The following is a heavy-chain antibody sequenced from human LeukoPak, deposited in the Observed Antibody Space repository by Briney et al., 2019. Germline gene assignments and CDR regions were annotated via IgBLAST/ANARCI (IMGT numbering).Heavy chain of an antibody. J-gene: IGHJ4*02. CDR1: GFTFSSYS. Sequence: PGGSLRLSCAASGFTFSSYSMNWVRQAPGKGLEWVSSISSSSSYIYYADSVKGRFTISRDNAKNSLYLQMNSLRAEDSAFYFCARDENWKFNYWGQGTLVTVSS. CDR2: ISSSSSYI. D-gene: IGHD1-1*01. CDR3: ARDENWKFNY. V-gene: IGHV3-21*01.